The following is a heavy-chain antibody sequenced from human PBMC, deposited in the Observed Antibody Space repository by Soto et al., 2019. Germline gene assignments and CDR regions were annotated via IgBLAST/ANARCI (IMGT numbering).Heavy chain of an antibody. CDR2: IIPIFGTA. V-gene: IGHV1-69*13. J-gene: IGHJ5*02. CDR1: RGGHSSYA. D-gene: IGHD3-22*01. Sequence: SAVPVSYKDCRGGHSSYALSGLRPAPGQGREWMGEIIPIFGTANYAQKFQGRVTITADESTSTAYMELSSLRSEDTAVYYCARDRGPSSGYYPYWFDPWGQGTLVTVSS. CDR3: ARDRGPSSGYYPYWFDP.